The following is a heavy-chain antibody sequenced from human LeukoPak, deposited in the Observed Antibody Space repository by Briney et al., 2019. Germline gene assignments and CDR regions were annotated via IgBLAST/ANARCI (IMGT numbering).Heavy chain of an antibody. CDR3: ARDGVSGHFDY. V-gene: IGHV1-18*01. CDR1: GYTFNSYG. D-gene: IGHD3-3*01. J-gene: IGHJ4*01. CDR2: IDPSNGNM. Sequence: ASVKVSCKASGYTFNSYGICWVRQAPGQGLEWIGWIDPSNGNMKYAEKLQGRVTMTTDTSTSTAYMDLRSLRSDDTAVYYCARDGVSGHFDYWGRGTLVTVSS.